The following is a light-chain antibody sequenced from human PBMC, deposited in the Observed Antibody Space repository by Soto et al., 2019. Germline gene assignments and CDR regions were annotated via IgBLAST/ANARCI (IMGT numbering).Light chain of an antibody. V-gene: IGKV1-39*01. CDR1: QSISSY. CDR2: AAS. CDR3: QQSYSTT. Sequence: DIQMTQSPSSLSAWVGDRVNSICRASQSISSYLNWYQQKPGKAPKLLIYAASSLQSGVPSRFSGSGSGTDFTLTISSLQPEDFATYYCQQSYSTTFGGGTKVDIK. J-gene: IGKJ4*01.